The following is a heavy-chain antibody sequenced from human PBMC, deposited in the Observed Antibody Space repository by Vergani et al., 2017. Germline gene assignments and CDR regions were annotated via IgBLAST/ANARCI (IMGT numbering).Heavy chain of an antibody. CDR1: GYSISRGFY. J-gene: IGHJ5*01. CDR2: MFHTGEA. D-gene: IGHD3-10*01. Sequence: QIQLQESGPGLVKPSETLSLTCSVSGYSISRGFYWVWIRQTPEKGLEWIGGMFHTGEASNSPSLQSRVAFSMDTSKNQFSLQLTSVTAADTAVYFCGVIMVRSPRPDNWFDSWGRGTLVTVSS. CDR3: GVIMVRSPRPDNWFDS. V-gene: IGHV4-38-2*02.